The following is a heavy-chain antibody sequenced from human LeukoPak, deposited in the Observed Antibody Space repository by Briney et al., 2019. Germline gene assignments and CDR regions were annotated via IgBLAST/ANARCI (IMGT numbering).Heavy chain of an antibody. D-gene: IGHD6-13*01. J-gene: IGHJ4*02. CDR3: AKDSSSWYKRGFGGYFDY. CDR1: GFTFSSYA. Sequence: HPGGSLRLSCAASGFTFSSYAMCWVRQAPGKGLEWVSAISGSGGSTYYADSVKGRFTISRDNSKNTLYLQMNSLRAEDTAVYYCAKDSSSWYKRGFGGYFDYWGQGTLVTVSS. CDR2: ISGSGGST. V-gene: IGHV3-23*01.